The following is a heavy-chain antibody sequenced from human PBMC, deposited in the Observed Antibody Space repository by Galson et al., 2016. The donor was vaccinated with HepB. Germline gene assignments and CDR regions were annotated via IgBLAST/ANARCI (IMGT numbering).Heavy chain of an antibody. CDR3: ARGREKATIMPSSNWFDP. V-gene: IGHV1-46*01. CDR1: GYTFTSYY. J-gene: IGHJ5*02. CDR2: INPSGGST. Sequence: SVKVSCKASGYTFTSYYMHWVRQAPGQGLEWMGIINPSGGSTSYAQEFQGRVTMTRHTSTTTVYMELSSLRSEDTAVYYCARGREKATIMPSSNWFDPWGQGTPVTVSS. D-gene: IGHD5-24*01.